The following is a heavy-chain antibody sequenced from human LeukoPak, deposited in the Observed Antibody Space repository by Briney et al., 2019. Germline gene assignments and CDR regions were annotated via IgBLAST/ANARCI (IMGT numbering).Heavy chain of an antibody. Sequence: GGSLRLSCAASGFSFSSYGMHWVRQAPGKGLEWVAVIWYGGSNKHYADSVKGRFTISRDNSKNTLYMQMNNLRAEDTAVYYCVSFYETYWGRGTLVTVSS. J-gene: IGHJ4*02. CDR3: VSFYETY. CDR1: GFSFSSYG. D-gene: IGHD2/OR15-2a*01. CDR2: IWYGGSNK. V-gene: IGHV3-33*01.